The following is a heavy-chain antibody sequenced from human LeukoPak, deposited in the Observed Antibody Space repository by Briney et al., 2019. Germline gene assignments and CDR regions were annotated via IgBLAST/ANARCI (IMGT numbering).Heavy chain of an antibody. Sequence: SVKVSFKASGGTFSTYAVNWVRQAPGQRLEWMGGIIPLFGTANYAQKFQGRVTITTDESTSTAYMELSSLRSEDTAIYYCARVFARGGEISGSYYYYWGQGTLVTVSS. CDR1: GGTFSTYA. CDR2: IIPLFGTA. CDR3: ARVFARGGEISGSYYYY. V-gene: IGHV1-69*05. J-gene: IGHJ4*02. D-gene: IGHD1-26*01.